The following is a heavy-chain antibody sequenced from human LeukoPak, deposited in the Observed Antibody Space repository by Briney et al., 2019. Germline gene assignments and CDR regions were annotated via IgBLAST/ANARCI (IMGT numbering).Heavy chain of an antibody. CDR2: INKDGTEK. Sequence: GGSLRLSCAASGFTFSSYSMNWVRQAPGKGLQWVASINKDGTEKYYVDSVKGRFTISRDNAKNSLYLQMNSLRAEDTAVYYCARDLGSITMIVPYFDYWGQGTLVTVSS. J-gene: IGHJ4*02. D-gene: IGHD3-22*01. CDR3: ARDLGSITMIVPYFDY. CDR1: GFTFSSYS. V-gene: IGHV3-7*01.